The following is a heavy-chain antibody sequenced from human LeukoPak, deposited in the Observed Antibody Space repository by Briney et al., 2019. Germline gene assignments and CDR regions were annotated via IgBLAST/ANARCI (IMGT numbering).Heavy chain of an antibody. D-gene: IGHD3-22*01. V-gene: IGHV4-59*01. J-gene: IGHJ3*02. CDR3: ACLTTADAFDI. CDR2: IYDSGST. Sequence: SETLSLTCTVSGGSIGSYYWSWIRQPPGKGLEWIGYIYDSGSTNYNPSLKSRVTISIDTSKNQFSLKLSSVTAADTAVYYCACLTTADAFDIWGQGTMVTVSS. CDR1: GGSIGSYY.